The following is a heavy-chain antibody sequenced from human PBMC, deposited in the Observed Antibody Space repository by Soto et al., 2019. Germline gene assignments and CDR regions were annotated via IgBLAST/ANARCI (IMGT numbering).Heavy chain of an antibody. J-gene: IGHJ4*02. V-gene: IGHV4-31*03. CDR2: IYYSGST. D-gene: IGHD3-10*01. Sequence: QVQLQESGPGLVKPSQTLSLTCTVSGGSISSGGYYWSWIRQHPGKGLEWIGYIYYSGSTYYNPSLKSRVTISLATTTNQFSQKLSSVTAASTAVYCCARGVTMVRGVIHTPYFDYWGQGTLVTVSS. CDR3: ARGVTMVRGVIHTPYFDY. CDR1: GGSISSGGYY.